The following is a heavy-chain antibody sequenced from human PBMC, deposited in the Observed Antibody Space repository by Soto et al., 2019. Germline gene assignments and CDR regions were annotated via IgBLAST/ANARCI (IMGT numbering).Heavy chain of an antibody. D-gene: IGHD2-2*01. CDR3: TDDTTGEYQILY. CDR1: GFTFIDAW. CDR2: IKSKGSGGTT. V-gene: IGHV3-15*07. Sequence: GGSLRLSCAASGFTFIDAWMNWVRQAPGKGLEWVGRIKSKGSGGTTDYTAPVKDRFAISRDDSKNTLYLQMNSLRTEDTAVYYFTDDTTGEYQILYRGEGLLVTVS. J-gene: IGHJ4*02.